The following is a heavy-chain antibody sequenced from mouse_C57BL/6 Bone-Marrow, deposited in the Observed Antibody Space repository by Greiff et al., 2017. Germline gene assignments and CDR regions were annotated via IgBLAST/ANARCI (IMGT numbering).Heavy chain of an antibody. V-gene: IGHV1-74*01. CDR1: GYTFTSYW. CDR3: AIHPCSYWYFDV. Sequence: VQLQQPGAELVKPGASVKVSCKASGYTFTSYWMHWVKQRPGQGLEWIGRIHPSDSDTNYNQKFKGKATVTVDKSSSTAYMQLNSLTSEDSAVYSGAIHPCSYWYFDVWGTGTTVTVSS. J-gene: IGHJ1*03. CDR2: IHPSDSDT.